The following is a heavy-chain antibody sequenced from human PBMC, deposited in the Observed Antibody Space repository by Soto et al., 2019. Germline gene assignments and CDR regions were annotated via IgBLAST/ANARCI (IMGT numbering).Heavy chain of an antibody. V-gene: IGHV3-30-3*01. Sequence: QVHLVESGGGVVQPGRSLRLSCAASGFTFSNYAMHWVRQAPGKGLEWVAVISYDGSDKYNANSVKGRVTISRDNSKNTRYMQMNSLSAEDTAVYYCARDTGPTAYNYCYFGMDVWGQGTTVTVSS. J-gene: IGHJ6*02. CDR2: ISYDGSDK. CDR3: ARDTGPTAYNYCYFGMDV. D-gene: IGHD2-21*02. CDR1: GFTFSNYA.